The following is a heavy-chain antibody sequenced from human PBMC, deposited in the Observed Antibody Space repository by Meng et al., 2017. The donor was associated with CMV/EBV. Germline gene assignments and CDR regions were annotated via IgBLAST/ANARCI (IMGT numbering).Heavy chain of an antibody. CDR3: AREGMVGYYYYYGMDV. V-gene: IGHV4-59*01. D-gene: IGHD1-26*01. Sequence: GPLRLSCTVSGGSISSYYWSWIRQPPGKGLEWIGYIYYSGSTNYNPSLKSRVTISVDTSKNQFSLKLSSVTAADTAVYYCAREGMVGYYYYYGMDVWGQGTTVTVSS. CDR2: IYYSGST. CDR1: GGSISSYY. J-gene: IGHJ6*02.